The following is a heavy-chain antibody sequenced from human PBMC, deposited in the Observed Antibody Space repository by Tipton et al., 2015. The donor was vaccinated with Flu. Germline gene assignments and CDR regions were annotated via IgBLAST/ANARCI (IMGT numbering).Heavy chain of an antibody. V-gene: IGHV3-30*02. D-gene: IGHD5/OR15-5a*01. J-gene: IGHJ4*02. CDR2: IRHYVTNT. CDR3: AKVIPELVSGLDH. Sequence: SLRLSCVASGFTFSNYGLHWVRQAPGKRLEWVALIRHYVTNTYYVDSVRGRFTISRDNSKNTLYLQMNILRAEDTAVYYCAKVIPELVSGLDHWGQGTLVTVSS. CDR1: GFTFSNYG.